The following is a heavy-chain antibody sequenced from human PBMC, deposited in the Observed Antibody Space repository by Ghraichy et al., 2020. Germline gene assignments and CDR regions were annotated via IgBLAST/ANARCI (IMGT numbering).Heavy chain of an antibody. CDR1: GFTFSTSG. V-gene: IGHV3-23*01. CDR3: AILTVVPTTIPN. Sequence: GESLRLSCAASGFTFSTSGMSWVRQAPGKGLEWVSSIGGSGGDTYYADSVKGRFTISTDTSKNTLYLQMNSLRAEDTAVYSCAILTVVPTTIPNWGQGTLVTVSS. D-gene: IGHD2-2*02. CDR2: IGGSGGDT. J-gene: IGHJ4*02.